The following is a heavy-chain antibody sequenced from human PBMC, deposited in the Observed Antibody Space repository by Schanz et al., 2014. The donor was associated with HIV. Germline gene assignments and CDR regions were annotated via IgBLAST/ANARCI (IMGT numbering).Heavy chain of an antibody. V-gene: IGHV3-23*01. Sequence: EVQLLDSGGGLVQPGGSLRLSCAASGFIFNSYAMSWVRQAPGKGLDRVSTISGSGDNTFYADSVKGRFTISRDNAQNSLYLQMNSLRAEDTAVYYCARAGQLALEQGWGNYYYYYYYGMDVWGQGTTVTVSS. J-gene: IGHJ6*02. CDR2: ISGSGDNT. D-gene: IGHD1-7*01. CDR1: GFIFNSYA. CDR3: ARAGQLALEQGWGNYYYYYYYGMDV.